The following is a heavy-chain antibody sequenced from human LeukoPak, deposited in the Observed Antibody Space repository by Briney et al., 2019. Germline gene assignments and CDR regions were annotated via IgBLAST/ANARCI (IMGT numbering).Heavy chain of an antibody. D-gene: IGHD4-17*01. CDR3: ARKTTSQAFDI. J-gene: IGHJ3*02. CDR1: GFTFSSYA. CDR2: ISSNGGST. Sequence: PGGSLRLSCAASGFTFSSYAMHWVRQAPGKGLEYVSAISSNGGSTYYANSVKGRFTISRDNSKNTLYLQMGSLRAEDMAVYYCARKTTSQAFDIWGQGTMVIVSS. V-gene: IGHV3-64*01.